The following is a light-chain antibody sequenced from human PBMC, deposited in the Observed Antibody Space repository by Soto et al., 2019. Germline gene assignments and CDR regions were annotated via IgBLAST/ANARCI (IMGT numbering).Light chain of an antibody. CDR2: GAS. CDR3: QQYGSSPWT. V-gene: IGKV3-20*01. J-gene: IGKJ1*01. CDR1: QSVSSS. Sequence: EIVLTQSPATLSVSPGETATLSCRASQSVSSSLAWYQQTPGQAPRLLIYGASSRATGIPDRFSGSGSGTDFTLTISRLEPEDFAVYYCQQYGSSPWTFGQGTKVDIK.